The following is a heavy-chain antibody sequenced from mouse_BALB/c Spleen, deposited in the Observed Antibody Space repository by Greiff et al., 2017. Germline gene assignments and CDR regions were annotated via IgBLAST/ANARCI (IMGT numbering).Heavy chain of an antibody. J-gene: IGHJ2*01. CDR1: GFAFSSYD. Sequence: EVQRVESGGGLVKPGGSLKLSCAASGFAFSSYDMPWVRQTPEKRLEWVAYISSGGGSTYYPDTVKGRFTISRDNAKNTLYLQMSSLKSEDTAMYYCARAYYDFDYWGQGTTLTVSA. CDR3: ARAYYDFDY. CDR2: ISSGGGST. D-gene: IGHD1-1*01. V-gene: IGHV5-12-1*01.